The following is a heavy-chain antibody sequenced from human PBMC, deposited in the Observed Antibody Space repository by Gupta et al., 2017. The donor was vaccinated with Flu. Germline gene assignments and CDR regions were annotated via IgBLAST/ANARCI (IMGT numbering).Heavy chain of an antibody. Sequence: EVQLVESGGGLVQPGGSLRLSCAASGFPFSSYWMSWVRQAPGKGLEWVANIKQDGSEKYDVDSVKGRFTISRDNAKNSLYLQMNSLRAEDTAVYYCARDLVGGICYWGQGTLVTVSS. D-gene: IGHD6-13*01. J-gene: IGHJ4*02. CDR1: GFPFSSYW. V-gene: IGHV3-7*01. CDR3: ARDLVGGICY. CDR2: IKQDGSEK.